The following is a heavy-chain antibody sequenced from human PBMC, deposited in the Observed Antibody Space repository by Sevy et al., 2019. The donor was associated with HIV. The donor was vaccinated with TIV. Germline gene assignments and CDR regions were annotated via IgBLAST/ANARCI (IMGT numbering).Heavy chain of an antibody. D-gene: IGHD6-13*01. J-gene: IGHJ4*02. CDR3: ATQAGIAAAGRVFDY. V-gene: IGHV3-72*01. CDR1: GFTFSDHY. Sequence: GGSLRLSCAASGFTFSDHYMEWVRQAPGKGLEWVGRTRNKAESYTTEYAASVKGRVTISSDDSKNLLYLQMNRLITKDTAVYYCATQAGIAAAGRVFDYWGQGSLVTVSS. CDR2: TRNKAESYTT.